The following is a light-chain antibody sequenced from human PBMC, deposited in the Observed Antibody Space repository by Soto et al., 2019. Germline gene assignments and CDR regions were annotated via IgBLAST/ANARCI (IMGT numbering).Light chain of an antibody. CDR1: QNVGNN. V-gene: IGKV3-15*01. CDR3: QQYGDWPLT. CDR2: VTS. J-gene: IGKJ4*01. Sequence: EIVVTQSPATLSVSPGERATLSCRASQNVGNNFAWYQQKPGQAPRLLIFVTSTRATGVPARFSGSGSGTEFTLTISSLQSEDFAVYYCQQYGDWPLTFGGGAKVEIE.